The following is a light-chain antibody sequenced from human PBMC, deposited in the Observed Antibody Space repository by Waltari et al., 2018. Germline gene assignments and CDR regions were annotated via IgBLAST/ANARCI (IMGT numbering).Light chain of an antibody. V-gene: IGKV3-20*01. CDR2: DAS. Sequence: EIVLTQSPGTLSLSPGERAPRCCRASQSVSKYFAWYQQKPGQSPRLLIYDASIRSTGIPDRFSGSGWGTDFSITISSLEPEDFAVYYCQKYGTLPATFGQGTKVQ. CDR1: QSVSKY. CDR3: QKYGTLPAT. J-gene: IGKJ1*01.